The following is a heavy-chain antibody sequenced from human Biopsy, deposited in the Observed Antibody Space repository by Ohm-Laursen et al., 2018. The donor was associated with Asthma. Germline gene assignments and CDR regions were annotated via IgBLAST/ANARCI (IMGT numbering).Heavy chain of an antibody. V-gene: IGHV4-59*01. D-gene: IGHD6-13*01. J-gene: IGHJ5*02. CDR2: VHSSGST. CDR1: PGSINDYY. CDR3: ARATSTWSQSGPHFFDH. Sequence: GTLSLTCTVSPGSINDYYWNWIRQFPGKGLEWIGYVHSSGSTRFNPSLKSRVTVSVDTSVDQVSLKLSSVSAADTAIYYCARATSTWSQSGPHFFDHWGQGTQVTVSS.